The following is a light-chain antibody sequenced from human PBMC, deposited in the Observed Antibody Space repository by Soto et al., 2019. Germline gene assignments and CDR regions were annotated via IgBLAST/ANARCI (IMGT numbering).Light chain of an antibody. V-gene: IGKV3-11*01. Sequence: EIVLTQSPATLSLSPGERATLSCRASQSVSSYLAWYQKKPGQAPRLLIYDASNRATGIPARFSGSGSGTDFTLTISSLEPEDFAVYYCQQRSNWPCTFGQGTKVEIK. CDR2: DAS. CDR1: QSVSSY. CDR3: QQRSNWPCT. J-gene: IGKJ1*01.